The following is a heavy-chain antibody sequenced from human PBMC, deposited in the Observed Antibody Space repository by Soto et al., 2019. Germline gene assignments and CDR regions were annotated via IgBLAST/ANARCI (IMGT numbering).Heavy chain of an antibody. J-gene: IGHJ6*02. CDR1: GFTYSSYA. CDR2: ISGSGGST. V-gene: IGHV3-23*01. D-gene: IGHD2-2*01. CDR3: AKDVPSTSCYPGSCGMDV. Sequence: PGGSPRLSCAASGFTYSSYAMNWVRQDPGKGLEWVSGISGSGGSTYYADSVKGRFTISRDNSKNTLYLQMNSLRAEDTAVYYCAKDVPSTSCYPGSCGMDVWGQGTTVTVSS.